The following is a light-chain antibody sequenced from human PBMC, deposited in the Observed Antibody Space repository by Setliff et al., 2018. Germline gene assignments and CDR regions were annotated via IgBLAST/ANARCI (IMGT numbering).Light chain of an antibody. CDR3: QVWDSSLNHKV. CDR2: YDS. Sequence: SYELTQPPSVSVAPGKTATITCGGSNIGSKSVHWYQRKPGQAPVLVIFYDSDRPSGIPERFSGSNSGNTATLTISGVEAGDEADYFCQVWDSSLNHKVFGGGTKVNVL. J-gene: IGLJ2*01. V-gene: IGLV3-21*04. CDR1: NIGSKS.